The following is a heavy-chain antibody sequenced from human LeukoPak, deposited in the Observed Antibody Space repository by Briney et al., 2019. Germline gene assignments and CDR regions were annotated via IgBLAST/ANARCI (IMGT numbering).Heavy chain of an antibody. CDR3: ARSSSGGSCYDY. CDR2: ISGSGGST. D-gene: IGHD2-15*01. J-gene: IGHJ4*02. V-gene: IGHV3-23*01. Sequence: PGGSLRLSCAASGFTFSSYAMSWVRQAPGKGLEWVSAISGSGGSTYYADSVKGRFTISRDNSKNTLYLQMNSLRAEDTAVCYCARSSSGGSCYDYWGQGTLVTVSS. CDR1: GFTFSSYA.